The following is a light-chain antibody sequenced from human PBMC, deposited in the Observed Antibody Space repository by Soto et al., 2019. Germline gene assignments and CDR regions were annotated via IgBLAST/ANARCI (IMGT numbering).Light chain of an antibody. CDR2: DAS. CDR1: QSISSW. V-gene: IGKV1-5*01. CDR3: QHYNSYWT. J-gene: IGKJ1*01. Sequence: DIQMTQSPSTLSASVGDRVTITCRASQSISSWLAWYQQKPGKAPKLLIYDASSLESGVPSRFSGSGSGTAFTLTISSLQPDDFATYYCQHYNSYWTFGHGTKVEIK.